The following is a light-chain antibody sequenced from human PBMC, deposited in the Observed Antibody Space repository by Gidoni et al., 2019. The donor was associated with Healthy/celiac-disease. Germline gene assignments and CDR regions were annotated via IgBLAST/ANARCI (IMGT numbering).Light chain of an antibody. CDR2: WAS. CDR3: QQYYSTPT. V-gene: IGKV4-1*01. J-gene: IGKJ3*01. Sequence: DIVMTQSPDSLAVSLGERATINCKSSQSVLYSSNNKNYLAWYQQKPGQPPKLLIYWASTREPGVPDRFSGSGSGTDFTLTISSLQAEDVAVYYCQQYYSTPTFGPGTKVDIK. CDR1: QSVLYSSNNKNY.